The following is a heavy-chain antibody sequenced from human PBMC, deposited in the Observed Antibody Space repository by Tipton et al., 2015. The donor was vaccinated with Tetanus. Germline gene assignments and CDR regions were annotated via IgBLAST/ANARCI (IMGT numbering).Heavy chain of an antibody. CDR3: ARESVAYGMDV. Sequence: SLRLSCAAFRFTFSHYSMTWVRQAPGKGLEWVSSISDSTDYIYYADSVKGRFTISRDNARNSLYLQMNSLRDEDTAVYYCARESVAYGMDVWGQGTTVIVS. CDR2: ISDSTDYI. D-gene: IGHD2-15*01. CDR1: RFTFSHYS. J-gene: IGHJ6*02. V-gene: IGHV3-21*01.